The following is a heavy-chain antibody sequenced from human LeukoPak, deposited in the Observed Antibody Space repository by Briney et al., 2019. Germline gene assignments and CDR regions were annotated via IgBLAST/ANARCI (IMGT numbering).Heavy chain of an antibody. D-gene: IGHD3-16*01. CDR1: GGSISSGDYY. J-gene: IGHJ6*02. CDR3: ARVGGNKLPITNYYVMNV. Sequence: SETLSLTCTVSGGSISSGDYYWSWIRQPPGKGLEWIGYIYYSGSTYYNPSLKSRVTISVDTSKNQFSLKLSSVTAADTAVYYCARVGGNKLPITNYYVMNVWGQGPRVPVS. V-gene: IGHV4-30-4*01. CDR2: IYYSGST.